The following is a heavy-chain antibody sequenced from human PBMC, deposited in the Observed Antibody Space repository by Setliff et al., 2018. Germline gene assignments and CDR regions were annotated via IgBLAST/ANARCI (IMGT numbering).Heavy chain of an antibody. CDR2: ILFSGDT. J-gene: IGHJ6*03. CDR3: ARDNRARHYMDV. CDR1: GYSISSGFS. D-gene: IGHD3-10*01. Sequence: PSATLSLTCAVSGYSISSGFSWVWIRQSPGKGLEWIGRILFSGDTYYNPSLNSRVTISADTSKNQFSLNLSSVTAADTAVYYCARDNRARHYMDVWGKGTTVTVSS. V-gene: IGHV4-38-2*02.